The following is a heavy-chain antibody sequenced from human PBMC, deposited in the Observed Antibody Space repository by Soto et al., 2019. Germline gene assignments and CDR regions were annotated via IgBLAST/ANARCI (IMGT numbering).Heavy chain of an antibody. V-gene: IGHV3-30*18. CDR2: ISYDGSNK. D-gene: IGHD3-3*01. CDR3: AKDRGLYYDFWSGYYDY. J-gene: IGHJ4*02. CDR1: GFTFSSYG. Sequence: GGSLRLSCAASGFTFSSYGMHWVRQAPGKGLEWVAVISYDGSNKYYADSVKGRFTISRDNSKNTLYLQMNSLRAEDTAVYYCAKDRGLYYDFWSGYYDYWGQGTLVTVSS.